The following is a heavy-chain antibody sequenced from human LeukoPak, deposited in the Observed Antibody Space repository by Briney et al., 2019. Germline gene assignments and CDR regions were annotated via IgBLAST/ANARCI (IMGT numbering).Heavy chain of an antibody. Sequence: GGSLRLSCAASGFTFSDYYMSWIRQAPGKGLEWVSYISTSSSSTNYADSVKGRFTISRDNAKSSLYLQMNSLRAEDTAVYYCARDASSSSWYNFDYWGQGTLVTVSS. D-gene: IGHD6-13*01. V-gene: IGHV3-11*05. J-gene: IGHJ4*02. CDR3: ARDASSSSWYNFDY. CDR1: GFTFSDYY. CDR2: ISTSSSST.